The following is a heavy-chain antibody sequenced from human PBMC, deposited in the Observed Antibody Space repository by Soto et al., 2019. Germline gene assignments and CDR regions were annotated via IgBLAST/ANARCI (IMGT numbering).Heavy chain of an antibody. Sequence: QVQLEQSGAEVKKPGSSVKVSCKASGGTFSNSAISWVRQAPGQGLEWMGGIMPIFRTPDYAQKFQGRVTXTXDXXTSTAYMELRGLRSDDTAVYYCASDKDRLQLGGNYYYSLDVWGQGTTVTVSS. D-gene: IGHD5-12*01. CDR3: ASDKDRLQLGGNYYYSLDV. J-gene: IGHJ6*02. CDR2: IMPIFRTP. V-gene: IGHV1-69*05. CDR1: GGTFSNSA.